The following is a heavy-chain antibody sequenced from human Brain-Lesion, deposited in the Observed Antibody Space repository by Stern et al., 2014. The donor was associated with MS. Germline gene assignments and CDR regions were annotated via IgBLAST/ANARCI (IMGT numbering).Heavy chain of an antibody. J-gene: IGHJ6*02. Sequence: QVQLVQSGAEVKTPAASVKVSCKSSGYIFTAYYIHWVRQAPGQGLEWLAWLKPNTGGTKYAQKFQGTVPMRRDMFIRPAYVELSSLTSDDTAVYYCARDQRGITIFGVVTDDYYLGMDVWGQGTTVTVSS. CDR3: ARDQRGITIFGVVTDDYYLGMDV. V-gene: IGHV1-2*02. CDR1: GYIFTAYY. D-gene: IGHD3-3*01. CDR2: LKPNTGGT.